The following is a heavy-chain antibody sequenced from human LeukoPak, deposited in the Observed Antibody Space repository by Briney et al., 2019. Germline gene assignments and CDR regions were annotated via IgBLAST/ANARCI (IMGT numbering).Heavy chain of an antibody. D-gene: IGHD3-22*01. CDR1: GFTFSDYY. CDR3: ARGSGYYDRVLDY. Sequence: GGSLRLSCVASGFTFSDYYMSWIRQAPGKGLEWVSYISSSGSYTNYADSVKGRFTISRDNAKNSLYLQMNSLRAEDTAVYFCARGSGYYDRVLDYWGQGTLVTVSS. J-gene: IGHJ4*02. V-gene: IGHV3-11*03. CDR2: ISSSGSYT.